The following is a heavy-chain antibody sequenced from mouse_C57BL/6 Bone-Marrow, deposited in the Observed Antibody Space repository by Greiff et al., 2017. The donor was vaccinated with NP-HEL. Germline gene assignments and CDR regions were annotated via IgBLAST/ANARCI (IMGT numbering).Heavy chain of an antibody. D-gene: IGHD2-12*01. CDR3: ASPAYYSALYYAMDY. CDR1: GFTFSSYG. V-gene: IGHV5-6*03. Sequence: EVMLVESGEGLVKPGGSLKLSCAASGFTFSSYGMSWVRQTPDKRLEWVATISSGGSYTYYPDSVKGRFTISRDNAKNTLYLQMSSLKSEDTAMYYCASPAYYSALYYAMDYWGQGTSVTVSS. J-gene: IGHJ4*01. CDR2: ISSGGSYT.